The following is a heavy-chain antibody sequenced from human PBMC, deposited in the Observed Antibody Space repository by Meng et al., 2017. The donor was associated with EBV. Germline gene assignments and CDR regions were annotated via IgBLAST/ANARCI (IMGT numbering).Heavy chain of an antibody. D-gene: IGHD6-19*01. CDR3: ARVGIAVAGTGDY. CDR1: GYTFTGYY. V-gene: IGHV1-2*06. Sequence: QVQLVQCGAGVKKPGASVKVSCKASGYTFTGYYMHWVRQAPGQGLEWMGRINPNSGGTNYAQKFQGRVTMTRDTSISTAYMELSRLRSDDTAVYYCARVGIAVAGTGDYWGQGTLVTAPQ. J-gene: IGHJ4*02. CDR2: INPNSGGT.